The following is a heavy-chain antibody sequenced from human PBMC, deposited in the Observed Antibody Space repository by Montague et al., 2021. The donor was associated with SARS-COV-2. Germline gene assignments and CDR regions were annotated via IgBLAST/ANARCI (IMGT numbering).Heavy chain of an antibody. V-gene: IGHV4-39*07. CDR3: AREGGWLARGSYYFDY. D-gene: IGHD3-22*01. Sequence: IYYSGSTYYNPSLKSRVTISVDTSKNQFSLKLSSVTAADTAVYYCAREGGWLARGSYYFDYWGTGTLGIV. J-gene: IGHJ4*02. CDR2: IYYSGST.